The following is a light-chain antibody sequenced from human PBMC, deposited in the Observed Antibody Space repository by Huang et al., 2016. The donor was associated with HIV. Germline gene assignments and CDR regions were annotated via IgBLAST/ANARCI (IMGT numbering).Light chain of an antibody. CDR1: QSVSSN. CDR2: GAS. J-gene: IGKJ1*01. V-gene: IGKV3-15*01. Sequence: EIVMTQSPGTLSLSPGERATLSCRPSQSVSSNLAWYQHKPGQAPRLRIYGASTRATGGPARFSGSGSGTEFTLTISSLQSDDFVVYYCQQYQDWPRTFGQGTKVEIK. CDR3: QQYQDWPRT.